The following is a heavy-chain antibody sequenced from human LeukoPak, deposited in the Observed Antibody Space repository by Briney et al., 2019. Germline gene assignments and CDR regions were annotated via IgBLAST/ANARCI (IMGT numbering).Heavy chain of an antibody. CDR3: ARDDDYYMDV. Sequence: GGSLRLSCAASGLTFSNHWMNWVRQAPGKGLEWVAVISFNATDKYYADFVKGRFTISRDNSKNTVYLQVNSLRPEDTAVYYCARDDDYYMDVWGKGTTVTVSS. J-gene: IGHJ6*03. V-gene: IGHV3-30-3*01. CDR2: ISFNATDK. CDR1: GLTFSNHW.